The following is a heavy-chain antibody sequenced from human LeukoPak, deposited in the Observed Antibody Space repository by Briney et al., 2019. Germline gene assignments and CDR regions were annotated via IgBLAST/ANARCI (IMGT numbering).Heavy chain of an antibody. CDR3: ARDPYSGSYSAYYYYYMDV. Sequence: EGSLRLSCGASGFTFSNYGMLWVRQAPGKGLEWVAFIRYDGNNKLYADSMKGRFTISRDNSKNTLYLHINSLRAEDTAVYYCARDPYSGSYSAYYYYYMDVWGKGTTVTVSS. J-gene: IGHJ6*03. D-gene: IGHD1-26*01. CDR1: GFTFSNYG. V-gene: IGHV3-30*02. CDR2: IRYDGNNK.